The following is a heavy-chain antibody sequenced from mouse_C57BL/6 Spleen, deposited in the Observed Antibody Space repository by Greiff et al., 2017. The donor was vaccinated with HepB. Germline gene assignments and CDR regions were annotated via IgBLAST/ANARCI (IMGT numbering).Heavy chain of an antibody. D-gene: IGHD2-5*01. Sequence: ESGPGLAKPSQTLSLTCSVTGYSITSDYWNWIRKFPGNKLEYMGYITYSGSTYYNPSLKSRISITRDTSKNQSYLQLNSVTTEDTATYYCARAYYSNYAYFDYWGQGTTLTVSS. CDR2: ITYSGST. CDR3: ARAYYSNYAYFDY. CDR1: GYSITSDY. J-gene: IGHJ2*01. V-gene: IGHV3-8*01.